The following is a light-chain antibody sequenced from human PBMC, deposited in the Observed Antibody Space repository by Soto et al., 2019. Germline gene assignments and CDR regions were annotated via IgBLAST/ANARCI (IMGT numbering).Light chain of an antibody. CDR3: SSYAGSNRHVV. J-gene: IGLJ2*01. V-gene: IGLV2-8*01. CDR2: EVS. CDR1: SSDVGGYNY. Sequence: QSALTQPPSASGSPGQSVTISCTGTSSDVGGYNYVSWYQQHPGKAPKLMISEVSKRPSGVPDRFSGSKSGNTASLTVSGLQAEDEADYYCSSYAGSNRHVVFGGGTQLTVL.